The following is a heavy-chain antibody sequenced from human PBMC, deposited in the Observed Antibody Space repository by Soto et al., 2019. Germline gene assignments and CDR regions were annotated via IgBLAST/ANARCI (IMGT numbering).Heavy chain of an antibody. CDR1: GFTFDDYA. CDR3: AKALGYSVYDWQWGYFDY. CDR2: ISWNSGSI. Sequence: EVQLVESGGGLVQPGRSLRLSCAASGFTFDDYAMHWVRQAPGKGLEWVSGISWNSGSIGYADSVKGRFTISRDNAKNSLYLQMNSLRAEDTALYYCAKALGYSVYDWQWGYFDYWGQGTLVTVSS. J-gene: IGHJ4*02. V-gene: IGHV3-9*01. D-gene: IGHD5-12*01.